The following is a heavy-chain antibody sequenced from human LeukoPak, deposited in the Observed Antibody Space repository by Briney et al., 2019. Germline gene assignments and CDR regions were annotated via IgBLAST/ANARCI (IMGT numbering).Heavy chain of an antibody. V-gene: IGHV3-21*01. J-gene: IGHJ6*01. CDR2: ISSGGHNI. Sequence: KPGGSLRLSCAASDFTFSRYSMSWFRQAPGEGLEGVSSISSGGHNIYYPDVVNGRSTISRDNAKNSLFLQMNSLRVEDTAVYYCARHGDGFYHGMDVWGQGTTVTLSS. CDR1: DFTFSRYS. D-gene: IGHD4-17*01. CDR3: ARHGDGFYHGMDV.